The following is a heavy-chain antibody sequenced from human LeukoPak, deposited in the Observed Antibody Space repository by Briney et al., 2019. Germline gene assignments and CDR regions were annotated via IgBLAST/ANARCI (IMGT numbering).Heavy chain of an antibody. J-gene: IGHJ4*02. V-gene: IGHV3-23*01. CDR2: ISGSGDNT. Sequence: GGSLRLSCAASGFTFSSYAMNWVRQAPGKGLEWISSISGSGDNTYYADSVKGRFTISRDNSKNTLYLQMNSLRAEDTAVYYCAKDPVGPDCGGDCYAFDYWGQGTLVTVSS. D-gene: IGHD2-21*02. CDR1: GFTFSSYA. CDR3: AKDPVGPDCGGDCYAFDY.